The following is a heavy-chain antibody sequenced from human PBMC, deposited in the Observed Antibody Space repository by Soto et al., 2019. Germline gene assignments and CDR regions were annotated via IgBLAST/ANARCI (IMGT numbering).Heavy chain of an antibody. D-gene: IGHD6-19*01. CDR1: GFSFNNYA. CDR2: ISSSGDTT. Sequence: VHLLESGGGLVQPRGALRLSCASSGFSFNNYAMRWVRQAPGERLEWVSFISSSGDTTYYADSVMGQFTIARNKSRNAVLPRMKPLGPENTPIDYCANFMTVTGTGCGRASKSWDQGTRVSVSS. V-gene: IGHV3-23*01. J-gene: IGHJ5*02. CDR3: ANFMTVTGTGCGRASKS.